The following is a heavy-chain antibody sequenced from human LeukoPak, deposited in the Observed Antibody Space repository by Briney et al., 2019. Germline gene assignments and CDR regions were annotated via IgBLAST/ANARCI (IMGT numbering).Heavy chain of an antibody. CDR1: GYTFTSYG. J-gene: IGHJ4*02. Sequence: GASVKVFCKASGYTFTSYGISWVRQAPGQGLEWMGWISAYNGNTNYAQKLQGRVTMTTDTSTSTAYMELRSLRSDDTAVYYCARVPRLFSGSYSDYWGQGTLVTVSS. V-gene: IGHV1-18*01. CDR3: ARVPRLFSGSYSDY. CDR2: ISAYNGNT. D-gene: IGHD1-26*01.